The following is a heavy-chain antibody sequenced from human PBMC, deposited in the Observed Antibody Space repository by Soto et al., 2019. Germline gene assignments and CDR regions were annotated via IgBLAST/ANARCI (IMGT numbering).Heavy chain of an antibody. CDR1: GFMFSAYA. Sequence: QVQLVESGGGVVQPGASPRLSCTASGFMFSAYAMLWVRQAPGKGLEWVAAMSYDGTNTYYADSLKGRFTISRDNSKNTLFLQMSSLTADDSAVYYCARDPSPYTSGWYGIDFWGLGTLVTVSS. J-gene: IGHJ4*01. CDR2: MSYDGTNT. V-gene: IGHV3-30-3*01. D-gene: IGHD6-19*01. CDR3: ARDPSPYTSGWYGIDF.